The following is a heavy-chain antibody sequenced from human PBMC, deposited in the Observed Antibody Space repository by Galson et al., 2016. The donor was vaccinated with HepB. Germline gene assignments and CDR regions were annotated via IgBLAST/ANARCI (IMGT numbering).Heavy chain of an antibody. D-gene: IGHD2-8*02. J-gene: IGHJ3*01. CDR2: IAYDGHNE. CDR3: AKVPTNTGWGDAFDV. V-gene: IGHV3-30*18. Sequence: SLRLSCAASAFTFSSYNMNWVRQAPGKGLEWVTVIAYDGHNEYYADSVKGRFTISRDNSKNTLYLQMNNLRDEDTAVYYCAKVPTNTGWGDAFDVWGQGTMVTVSS. CDR1: AFTFSSYN.